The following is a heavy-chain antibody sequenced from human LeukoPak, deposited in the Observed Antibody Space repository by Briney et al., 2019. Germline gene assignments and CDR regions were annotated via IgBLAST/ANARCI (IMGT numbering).Heavy chain of an antibody. Sequence: SETLSLTCAVYGGSFGGYYWSWIRQPPGKGLEWIGEINHSGSTNYNPSLKSRVTISVDTSKNQFSLKLSSVTAADTAVYYCARGPLLYYYDSSGYQDYWGQGTLVTVSS. V-gene: IGHV4-34*01. CDR3: ARGPLLYYYDSSGYQDY. CDR2: INHSGST. J-gene: IGHJ4*02. D-gene: IGHD3-22*01. CDR1: GGSFGGYY.